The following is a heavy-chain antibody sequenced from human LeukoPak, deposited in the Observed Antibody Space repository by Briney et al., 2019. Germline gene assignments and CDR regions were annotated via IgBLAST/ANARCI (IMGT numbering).Heavy chain of an antibody. CDR3: ARARIVGPTNFDY. J-gene: IGHJ4*02. D-gene: IGHD1-26*01. Sequence: SETLSLTCTVSGGSINNYYWSWIRQPPGKGLEWIGYIYYSGSTNYNPSLKSRVTISVDTSKNQFSLKLSSVTAADAAVYYCARARIVGPTNFDYWGQGTLVTVSS. CDR1: GGSINNYY. CDR2: IYYSGST. V-gene: IGHV4-59*01.